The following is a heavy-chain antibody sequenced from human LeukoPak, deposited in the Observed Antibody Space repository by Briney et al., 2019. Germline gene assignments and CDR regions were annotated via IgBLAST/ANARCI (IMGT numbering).Heavy chain of an antibody. V-gene: IGHV1-18*01. J-gene: IGHJ3*02. D-gene: IGHD2-2*01. Sequence: ASVKVSCKASGYTFTSYGISWVRQAPGQGLEWMGWISAYNGNTNYAQKLQGRVTMTRDTSISTAYMELSRLRSDDTAVYYCARSEKLGYCSSTSCWNAFDIWGQGTMVTVSS. CDR2: ISAYNGNT. CDR1: GYTFTSYG. CDR3: ARSEKLGYCSSTSCWNAFDI.